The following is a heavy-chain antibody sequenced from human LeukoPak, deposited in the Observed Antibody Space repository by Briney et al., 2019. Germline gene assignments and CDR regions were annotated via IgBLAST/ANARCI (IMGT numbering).Heavy chain of an antibody. CDR3: ARVGRWKDFQH. D-gene: IGHD4-23*01. CDR1: GYTFTSYY. V-gene: IGHV1-46*01. CDR2: INPSGGST. Sequence: ASVKVSCTASGYTFTSYYMHWVRQAPGQGLEWMGIINPSGGSTSYAQKFQGRVTMTRDTSTSTVYMELSSLRSEDTAVYYCARVGRWKDFQHWGQGTLVTVSS. J-gene: IGHJ1*01.